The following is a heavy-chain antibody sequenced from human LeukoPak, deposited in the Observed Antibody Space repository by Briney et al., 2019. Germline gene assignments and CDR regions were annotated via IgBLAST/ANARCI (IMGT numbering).Heavy chain of an antibody. J-gene: IGHJ5*02. Sequence: ASVTVSCKASGYTFTDHHMHWVRQAPGQGLEWMGWIHPTSGDTKYAQKFQGRVTMTRDTSISTAYMQLSRLISDDTAVYYCARGTFDPWGQGTLVTVSS. V-gene: IGHV1-2*02. CDR2: IHPTSGDT. CDR3: ARGTFDP. CDR1: GYTFTDHH.